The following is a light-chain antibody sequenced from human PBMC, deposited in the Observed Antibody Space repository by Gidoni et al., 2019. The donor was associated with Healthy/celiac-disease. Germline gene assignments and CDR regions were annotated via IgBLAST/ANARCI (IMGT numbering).Light chain of an antibody. CDR1: SRDVGGYHY. V-gene: IGLV2-11*01. J-gene: IGLJ2*01. Sequence: QSALTQPRSVAGSPGQSVTISCTGTSRDVGGYHYVSWYQQHPGKAPKIMIYDVSKRPSGFPDRFSGSKSGNTASLTISGLQAEDEADYYCCSYAGSYTVVFGGGTKLTVL. CDR3: CSYAGSYTVV. CDR2: DVS.